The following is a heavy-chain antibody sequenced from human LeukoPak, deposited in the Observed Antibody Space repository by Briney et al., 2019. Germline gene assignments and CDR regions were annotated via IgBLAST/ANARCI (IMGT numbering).Heavy chain of an antibody. Sequence: PGGSLRLSCAPSGFSISRYWMTWVRQAPGKGLELLANIKPDGSEKYYVDSVKGRFTISRDNAKNSLYLQMNSLRAEDTAVYYCARDAAVQQLGYYYYYMDVWGKGTTVTVSS. V-gene: IGHV3-7*01. D-gene: IGHD6-13*01. CDR3: ARDAAVQQLGYYYYYMDV. CDR2: IKPDGSEK. J-gene: IGHJ6*03. CDR1: GFSISRYW.